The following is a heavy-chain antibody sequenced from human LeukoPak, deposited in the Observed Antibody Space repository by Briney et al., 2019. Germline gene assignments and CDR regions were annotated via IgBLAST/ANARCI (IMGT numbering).Heavy chain of an antibody. Sequence: ASVKVSCKASGYTFTGYYMHWVRQAPGQGFEWMGWINPNSGGTNYAQKFQGRVTMTRDTSISTAYMELSRLRSDDTAVYYCARSDFWSGHPFDPWGQGTLVTVSS. CDR2: INPNSGGT. CDR1: GYTFTGYY. V-gene: IGHV1-2*02. CDR3: ARSDFWSGHPFDP. D-gene: IGHD3-3*01. J-gene: IGHJ5*02.